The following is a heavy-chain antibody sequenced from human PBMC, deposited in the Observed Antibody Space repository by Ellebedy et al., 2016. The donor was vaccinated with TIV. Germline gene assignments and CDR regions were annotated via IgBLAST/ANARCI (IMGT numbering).Heavy chain of an antibody. V-gene: IGHV3-48*04. Sequence: GESLKISCTVSGFTFSSYTMNWVRQAPGKGLEWVSYISTGSSTIYYTASVKGRFTISRDNAKNSLYLEMNSLRAEDTAVYYCTRGYGFFEYWGRGTLVTVSS. CDR3: TRGYGFFEY. CDR1: GFTFSSYT. D-gene: IGHD4-17*01. J-gene: IGHJ4*02. CDR2: ISTGSSTI.